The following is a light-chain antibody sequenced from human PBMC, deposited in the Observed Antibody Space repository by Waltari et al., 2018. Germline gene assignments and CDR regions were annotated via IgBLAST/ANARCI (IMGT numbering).Light chain of an antibody. V-gene: IGKV3-20*01. Sequence: EIVLTQSPGTASLSPGERATLSCMASQSVGSSSLAWYQQKPGQAPRLVIYRASRRATGIPDRFSGSGSGTDFSLTISRLEPEDFAVYYCQQHGTLPATFGQGTKVEIK. CDR1: QSVGSSS. CDR2: RAS. J-gene: IGKJ1*01. CDR3: QQHGTLPAT.